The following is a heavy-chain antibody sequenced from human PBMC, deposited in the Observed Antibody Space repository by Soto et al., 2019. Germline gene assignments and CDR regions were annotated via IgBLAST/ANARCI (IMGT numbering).Heavy chain of an antibody. CDR1: GGTFSSYA. Sequence: ASVKVSCKASGGTFSSYAISWVRQAPGQGLEWMRGIIPIFGTANYAQKFQGRVTITADESTSTAYMELSSLRSEDTAVYYCAGFGGGGGGSSSTYYYYGMDVWGQGTTVTVSS. CDR2: IIPIFGTA. V-gene: IGHV1-69*13. CDR3: AGFGGGGGGSSSTYYYYGMDV. D-gene: IGHD6-6*01. J-gene: IGHJ6*02.